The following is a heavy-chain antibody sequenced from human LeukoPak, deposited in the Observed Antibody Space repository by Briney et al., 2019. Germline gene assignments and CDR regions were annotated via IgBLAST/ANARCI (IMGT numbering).Heavy chain of an antibody. Sequence: SETLSLTCAVYGGSFSGYYWSWIRQPPGKGLEWIGEINHSGSTNYNPSLKGRVTISVDTSKKQFSLKLSSVTAADKAVYYCARDYGSGSFYPIYFDYWGQGTLVTVSS. V-gene: IGHV4-34*01. CDR3: ARDYGSGSFYPIYFDY. D-gene: IGHD3-10*01. CDR2: INHSGST. CDR1: GGSFSGYY. J-gene: IGHJ4*02.